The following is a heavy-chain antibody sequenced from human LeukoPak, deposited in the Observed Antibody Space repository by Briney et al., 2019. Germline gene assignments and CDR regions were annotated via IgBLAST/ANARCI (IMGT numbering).Heavy chain of an antibody. Sequence: GGSLRLSCAASGFTFSNYAMHWVRQAPGKGLEWVAVISYDGSNKYYADSVKGRFTISRDNSKNTLYLQMNRLRAEDTAEYYCAREAVTATLDYWGQGTLVTVSS. J-gene: IGHJ4*02. D-gene: IGHD2-21*02. CDR3: AREAVTATLDY. V-gene: IGHV3-30*04. CDR2: ISYDGSNK. CDR1: GFTFSNYA.